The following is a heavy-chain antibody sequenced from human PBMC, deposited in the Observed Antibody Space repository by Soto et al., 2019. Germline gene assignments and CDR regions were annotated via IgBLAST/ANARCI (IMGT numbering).Heavy chain of an antibody. CDR1: GFTFSSYA. CDR2: ISYDGSNK. D-gene: IGHD3-10*01. CDR3: ARDIGYYGSGSHNDAFDI. V-gene: IGHV3-30-3*01. Sequence: GGSLRLSCAASGFTFSSYAMHWIRQAPGKGLEWVAVISYDGSNKYYADSVKGRFTISRDNSKNTLYLQMNSLRAEDTAVYYCARDIGYYGSGSHNDAFDIWGQGTMVTVSS. J-gene: IGHJ3*02.